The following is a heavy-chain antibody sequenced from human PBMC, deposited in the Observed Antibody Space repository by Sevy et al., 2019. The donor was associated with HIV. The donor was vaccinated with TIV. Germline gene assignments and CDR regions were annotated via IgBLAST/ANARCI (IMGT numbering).Heavy chain of an antibody. J-gene: IGHJ6*02. CDR3: ARLHPHIAAARAMDV. CDR1: GFTVTNNC. Sequence: GGSLRLSCAASGFTVTNNCISWVRQAPGKGLDWVALSYSDDSRYFADSVRGRFTISRDSLKNTLYLQMNSLRAEDTAVYYCARLHPHIAAARAMDVWGQGTTVTVSS. D-gene: IGHD6-13*01. V-gene: IGHV3-53*01. CDR2: SYSDDSR.